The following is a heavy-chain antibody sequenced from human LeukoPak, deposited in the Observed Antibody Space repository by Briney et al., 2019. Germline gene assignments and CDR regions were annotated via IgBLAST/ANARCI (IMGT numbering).Heavy chain of an antibody. CDR1: GFTFSRFA. CDR3: ARALGSAYDY. J-gene: IGHJ4*02. V-gene: IGHV3-23*01. Sequence: GGSLRLSCAASGFTFSRFAMSWVRQAPGKGLEWVSALSGSGVATYYADSVKGRFTISRDNSENTLYLQMHSLRAEDTAVYYCARALGSAYDYWGQGTLVTVSS. CDR2: LSGSGVAT. D-gene: IGHD3-22*01.